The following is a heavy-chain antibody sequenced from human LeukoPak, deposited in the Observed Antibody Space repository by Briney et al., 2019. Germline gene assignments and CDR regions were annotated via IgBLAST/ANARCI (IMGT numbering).Heavy chain of an antibody. CDR2: INQGGSDK. J-gene: IGHJ4*02. Sequence: KAGGSLRLSCAASGFTFSGHWMSWVRQAPGKGLEWVANINQGGSDKYYVDSVKARFTISRDNANNLLYLQMNSLRGEDTAVYYCTRDRSRAEDDWGQGTLVTVSS. D-gene: IGHD1-14*01. V-gene: IGHV3-7*01. CDR1: GFTFSGHW. CDR3: TRDRSRAEDD.